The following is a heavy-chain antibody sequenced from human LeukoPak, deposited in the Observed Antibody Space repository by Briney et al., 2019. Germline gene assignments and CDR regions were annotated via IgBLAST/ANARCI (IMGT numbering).Heavy chain of an antibody. CDR1: GFTFRSYS. Sequence: GGSLRLSCAASGFTFRSYSMNWVRQAPGKGLEWVSYISSSSSTIYYADSVKGRFTISRDNAKNSLYLQMNSLRDEDTAVYYCARDHPYYYDSSGYSGYGMDVWGQGTTVTVSS. V-gene: IGHV3-48*02. CDR3: ARDHPYYYDSSGYSGYGMDV. D-gene: IGHD3-22*01. J-gene: IGHJ6*02. CDR2: ISSSSSTI.